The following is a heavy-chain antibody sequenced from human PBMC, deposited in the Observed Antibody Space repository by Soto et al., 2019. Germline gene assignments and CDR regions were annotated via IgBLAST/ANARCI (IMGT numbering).Heavy chain of an antibody. Sequence: PSETLSLTCTVSGGSISTYYWSWIRQPPGKGLEWIGYIYYTGSTNYNPSLKSRVTISVDTSKNQISLKLSSVTAADTALFYCARASGCSGDSCAFDPWGQGTLVTVSS. CDR2: IYYTGST. D-gene: IGHD2-15*01. V-gene: IGHV4-59*01. CDR1: GGSISTYY. J-gene: IGHJ5*02. CDR3: ARASGCSGDSCAFDP.